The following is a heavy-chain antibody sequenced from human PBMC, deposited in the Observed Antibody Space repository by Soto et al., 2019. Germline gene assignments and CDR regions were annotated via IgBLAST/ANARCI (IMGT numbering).Heavy chain of an antibody. CDR1: GFTFSSYS. D-gene: IGHD1-26*01. CDR3: ARDLRQWELYYGMGYFDY. CDR2: ISSSSSYI. Sequence: GGSLRLSCAASGFTFSSYSMNWVRQAPGKGLEWVSSISSSSSYIYYADSVKGRFTISRDNAKNSLYLQMNSLRAEDTAVYYCARDLRQWELYYGMGYFDYWGQGTLVTVSS. J-gene: IGHJ4*02. V-gene: IGHV3-21*01.